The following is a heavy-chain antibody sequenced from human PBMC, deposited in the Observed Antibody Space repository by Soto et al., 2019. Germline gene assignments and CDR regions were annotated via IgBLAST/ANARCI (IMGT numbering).Heavy chain of an antibody. CDR3: ARDRAGGYRSSTSCPTSGMDV. J-gene: IGHJ6*02. Sequence: ASVKVSCKTSGYTFTTYGVSWVRQAPGQRLEWMGWINAANGNTKSSQKFQGRVTITRDTSASTAYMELSSLRSEDTAVYYCARDRAGGYRSSTSCPTSGMDVWGQGTTVTVSS. V-gene: IGHV1-3*01. CDR2: INAANGNT. CDR1: GYTFTTYG. D-gene: IGHD2-2*01.